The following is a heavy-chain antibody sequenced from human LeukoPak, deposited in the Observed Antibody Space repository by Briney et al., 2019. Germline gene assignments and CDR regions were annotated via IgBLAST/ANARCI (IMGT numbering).Heavy chain of an antibody. CDR1: GGTFSGYC. CDR2: INHSGST. V-gene: IGHV4-34*01. J-gene: IGHJ6*02. D-gene: IGHD3-10*01. Sequence: PSETLSLTCAVYGGTFSGYCWSWIRQPPGKGLEWIGEINHSGSTNYNPSLKSRVTISVDTSKNQFSLKLSSVSAADTAVYYCARADTMVRGVPLYYHGMDVWGQGTTVTVSS. CDR3: ARADTMVRGVPLYYHGMDV.